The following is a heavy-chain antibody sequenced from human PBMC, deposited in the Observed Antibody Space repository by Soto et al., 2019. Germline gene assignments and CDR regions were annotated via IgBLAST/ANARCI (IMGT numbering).Heavy chain of an antibody. CDR2: IRSKASGGTT. J-gene: IGHJ4*02. CDR3: TRGAIFGVVTMIDY. Sequence: GGSLRLSCTASGFTFGDYAMSWFRQAPGKGLEWVGFIRSKASGGTTEYAASVKGRFTISRDDSKSIAYLQMNSLKTEDTAVYYCTRGAIFGVVTMIDYWGQGTLVTVSS. D-gene: IGHD3-3*01. V-gene: IGHV3-49*03. CDR1: GFTFGDYA.